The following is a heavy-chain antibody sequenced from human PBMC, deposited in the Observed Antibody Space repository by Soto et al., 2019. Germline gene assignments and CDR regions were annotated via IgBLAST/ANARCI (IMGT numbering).Heavy chain of an antibody. V-gene: IGHV1-69*06. CDR1: GGTFSSYA. CDR3: ARFSYDSSGYPTWYFDL. D-gene: IGHD3-22*01. J-gene: IGHJ2*01. Sequence: QVQLVQSGAEVKKPGSSVKVSCKASGGTFSSYAISWVRQAPGQGLEWMGGIIPIFGTANYAQKFQGRVTITADKSPITAYMELSSLSSDDTAVYYCARFSYDSSGYPTWYFDLWGRGTLVTVSS. CDR2: IIPIFGTA.